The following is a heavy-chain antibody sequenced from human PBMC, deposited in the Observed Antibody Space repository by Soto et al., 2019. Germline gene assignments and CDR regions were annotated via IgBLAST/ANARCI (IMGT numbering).Heavy chain of an antibody. V-gene: IGHV1-8*01. CDR1: GHTLASYD. J-gene: IGHJ5*01. CDR2: MTPDSGDT. CDR3: ARYPFYGWFDS. Sequence: QVQLVQSGAEVRKPGASVKVSCKASGHTLASYDINWVRQATGQGPEWMGWMTPDSGDTGYAQKFQGRVTMTWDTSITTAYMELSSLRSDDTAVYYCARYPFYGWFDSWGQGTLVTVSS. D-gene: IGHD3-16*01.